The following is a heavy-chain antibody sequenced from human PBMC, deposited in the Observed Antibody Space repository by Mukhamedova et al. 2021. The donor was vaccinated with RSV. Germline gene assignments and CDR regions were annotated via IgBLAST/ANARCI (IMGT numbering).Heavy chain of an antibody. D-gene: IGHD3-9*01. J-gene: IGHJ4*02. CDR2: INPSGGST. CDR3: AREEGYDILTGYSGAFDY. V-gene: IGHV1-46*01. Sequence: GIINPSGGSTSYAQKFQGRVTMTRDTSTSTVYMELSSLRSEDTAVYYCAREEGYDILTGYSGAFDYWGQGTLVTAPS.